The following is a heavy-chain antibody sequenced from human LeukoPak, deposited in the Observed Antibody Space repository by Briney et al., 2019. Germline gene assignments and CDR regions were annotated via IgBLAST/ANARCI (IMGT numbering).Heavy chain of an antibody. Sequence: ASVKVSCKASGYTFTSYYMHWVRQAPGQGLEWMGIINPSGGSTSYAQKFQGRVTITADKSTSTAYMELSSLRSEDTAVYYCARTVGYGDYHWFDPWGQGTLVTVPS. D-gene: IGHD4-17*01. CDR2: INPSGGST. V-gene: IGHV1-46*01. CDR1: GYTFTSYY. J-gene: IGHJ5*02. CDR3: ARTVGYGDYHWFDP.